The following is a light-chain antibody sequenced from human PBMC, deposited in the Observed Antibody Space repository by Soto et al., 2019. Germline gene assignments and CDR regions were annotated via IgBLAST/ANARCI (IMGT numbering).Light chain of an antibody. CDR2: GTS. Sequence: DIVLTQSPGTLSLSPGERATLSCRASQSVSSKYLAWYQQKPGQPPRVLIYGTSIRATGIPERFRGGGSGTDFTLNITRLESEDFAVYYCQQYGSSLFTFGPGTKVDFK. CDR1: QSVSSKY. V-gene: IGKV3-20*01. J-gene: IGKJ3*01. CDR3: QQYGSSLFT.